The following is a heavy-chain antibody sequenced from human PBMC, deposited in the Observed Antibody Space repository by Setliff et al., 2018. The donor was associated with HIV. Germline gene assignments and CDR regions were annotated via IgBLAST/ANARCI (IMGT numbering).Heavy chain of an antibody. D-gene: IGHD2-8*02. CDR1: GVSISGHF. CDR2: IYTSGTT. Sequence: SETLSLTCFVSGVSISGHFWGWIRQPPGKGLEWIGYIYTSGTTEYNPSLDSRVTISVDTSRDQFSLNLRSGTAADTALYFCARLIHTGLLYFDYWGLGMLVTVS. V-gene: IGHV4-4*09. CDR3: ARLIHTGLLYFDY. J-gene: IGHJ4*02.